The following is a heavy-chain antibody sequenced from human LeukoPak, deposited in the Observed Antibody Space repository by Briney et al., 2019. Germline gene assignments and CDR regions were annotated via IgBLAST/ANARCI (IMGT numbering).Heavy chain of an antibody. CDR3: VRDKTFEVVNYFDY. CDR2: IYYSAST. D-gene: IGHD3-3*01. CDR1: GVSISSGSYY. V-gene: IGHV4-39*07. J-gene: IGHJ4*02. Sequence: SETVSLTCTVSGVSISSGSYYWGWVRQPGGKGLEWIGTIYYSASTYYNPSLKSRLTLSLDPSKNQFSLELSSVTAADTAVYYCVRDKTFEVVNYFDYWGQGTLVTVSS.